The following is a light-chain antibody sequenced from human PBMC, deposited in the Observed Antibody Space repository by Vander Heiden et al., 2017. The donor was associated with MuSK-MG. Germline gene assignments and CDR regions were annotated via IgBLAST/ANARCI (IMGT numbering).Light chain of an antibody. CDR3: QQDYSTVYT. Sequence: DIVMTQSPDSLAVSLDERATINCKSSQSVLHNSNNKNYLGWYQLKPGQPPRLLMDWASTREAGVPDRFSGSGSVTDFPLTISSLQPEDVAVYYCQQDYSTVYTCGQGTKLDIK. CDR2: WAS. V-gene: IGKV4-1*01. CDR1: QSVLHNSNNKNY. J-gene: IGKJ2*01.